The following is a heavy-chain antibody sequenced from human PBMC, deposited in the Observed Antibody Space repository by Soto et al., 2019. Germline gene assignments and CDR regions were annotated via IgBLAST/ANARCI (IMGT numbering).Heavy chain of an antibody. V-gene: IGHV2-5*02. CDR2: IYWDDDK. J-gene: IGHJ2*01. CDR1: GFSLSTSGVG. D-gene: IGHD1-1*01. CDR3: VLQDWNNNYDYFDF. Sequence: QITVKESGPKLVKPSQTLTLTCAFSGFSLSTSGVGVGWVRQPPGTAPEWLALIYWDDDKRIRPSLKSRLSITKDTSKHQVVFTMTNIDPVDTATYYCVLQDWNNNYDYFDFWGRGSLVTVSS.